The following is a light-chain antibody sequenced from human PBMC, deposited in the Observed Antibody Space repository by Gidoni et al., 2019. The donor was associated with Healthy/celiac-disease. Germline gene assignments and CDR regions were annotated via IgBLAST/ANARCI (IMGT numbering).Light chain of an antibody. CDR2: DAS. CDR1: QSVSSY. V-gene: IGKV3-11*01. CDR3: QQRSNWPPIFT. J-gene: IGKJ3*01. Sequence: EIVLTQSPATLSLSPGERATLSCRASQSVSSYLAWYQQKPGQAPRLLIYDASNRATGLPARFSGSGSGTDFTLTISSLEPEDFAVYYCQQRSNWPPIFTFGPGTKVDIK.